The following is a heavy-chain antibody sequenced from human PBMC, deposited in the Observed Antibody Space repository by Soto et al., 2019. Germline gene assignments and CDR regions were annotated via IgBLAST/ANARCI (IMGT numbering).Heavy chain of an antibody. D-gene: IGHD6-19*01. CDR3: VRERAYGWYWFDP. CDR1: GYTFASYD. CDR2: MNPNSGNT. V-gene: IGHV1-8*01. Sequence: QVPLVQSGAEVKKPGASVKVSCKASGYTFASYDINWVRQATGQGLEWMGWMNPNSGNTGYAQKFQGRVTMTRDTSISTAYMELSSLRSEDTAVYYCVRERAYGWYWFDPWGQGTLVTVSS. J-gene: IGHJ5*02.